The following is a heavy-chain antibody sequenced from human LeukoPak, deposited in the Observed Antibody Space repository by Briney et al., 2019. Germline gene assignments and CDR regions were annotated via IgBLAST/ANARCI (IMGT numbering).Heavy chain of an antibody. J-gene: IGHJ4*02. V-gene: IGHV4-34*01. CDR1: GGSFSGYY. Sequence: PSETLSLTCAVYGGSFSGYYWSWIRQPPGKGLEWIGEINHSGSTNYNPSLKSRVTISVDTSKNQFSLKLSSVTAADTAVYYCARGGDCSSTSCYYFDYWGQGTLVTVSS. D-gene: IGHD2-2*01. CDR3: ARGGDCSSTSCYYFDY. CDR2: INHSGST.